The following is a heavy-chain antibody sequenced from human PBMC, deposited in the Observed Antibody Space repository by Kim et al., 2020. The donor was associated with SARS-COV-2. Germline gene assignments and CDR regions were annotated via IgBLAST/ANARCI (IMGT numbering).Heavy chain of an antibody. J-gene: IGHJ3*02. CDR1: GYTFTSYG. CDR2: ISAYNGNT. D-gene: IGHD1-26*01. CDR3: ASTLGLGAPRVVGATSRRAFDI. V-gene: IGHV1-18*01. Sequence: ASVKVSCKASGYTFTSYGISWVRQAPGQGLEWMGWISAYNGNTNYAQKLQGRVTMTTDTSTSTAYMELRSLRSDDTAVYYCASTLGLGAPRVVGATSRRAFDIWGQGTMVTVSS.